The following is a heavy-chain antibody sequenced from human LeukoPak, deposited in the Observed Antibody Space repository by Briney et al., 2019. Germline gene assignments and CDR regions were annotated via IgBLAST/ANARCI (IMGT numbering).Heavy chain of an antibody. D-gene: IGHD6-19*01. CDR1: GFTFSSYG. CDR2: IRYDGSNK. CDR3: AKERSSIAVAGRFTDY. Sequence: GGSLRLSGVGSGFTFSSYGMHWVRQAPGKGLEWVAFIRYDGSNKYYADSVKGRFTISRDNSKNTLYLQMNSLRAEDTAVYYCAKERSSIAVAGRFTDYWGQGPLVTVSS. V-gene: IGHV3-30*02. J-gene: IGHJ4*02.